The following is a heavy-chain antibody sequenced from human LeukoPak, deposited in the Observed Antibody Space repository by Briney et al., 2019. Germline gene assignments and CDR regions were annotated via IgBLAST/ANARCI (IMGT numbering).Heavy chain of an antibody. V-gene: IGHV3-48*03. CDR1: GFTFSSYK. Sequence: PGGSLRLSCAASGFTFSSYKMNWVRQAPGKGLEWVSYISTSGSTIYYADSVKGRFTISRDNATNSLHLQMNSLRAEDTAVYYCARRQTAGTRVFDYWGQGTLVTVSS. J-gene: IGHJ4*02. CDR3: ARRQTAGTRVFDY. CDR2: ISTSGSTI.